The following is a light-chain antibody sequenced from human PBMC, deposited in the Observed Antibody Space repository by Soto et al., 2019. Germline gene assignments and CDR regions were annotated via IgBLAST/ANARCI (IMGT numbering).Light chain of an antibody. CDR2: DAS. Sequence: EIVLTQSPGTLSLSPGERATLSCRAGQSVSSSYLAWYQQKPGQAPRLLIYDASNRATGVPDRFSGSGSGTDFTLTISRLEPEDFAVYYCQQYGNSRLTFGGGTKVEIK. J-gene: IGKJ4*01. CDR3: QQYGNSRLT. V-gene: IGKV3-20*01. CDR1: QSVSSSY.